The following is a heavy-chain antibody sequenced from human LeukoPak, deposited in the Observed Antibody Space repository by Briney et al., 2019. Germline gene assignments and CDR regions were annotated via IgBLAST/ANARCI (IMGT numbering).Heavy chain of an antibody. CDR1: GFPFSNYA. D-gene: IGHD3-10*01. V-gene: IGHV3-30*04. CDR3: GRGSSGRPYYYYMDV. CDR2: ISYDGSNK. Sequence: GGSLRLSCAASGFPFSNYAMHWVRLAPGKGLEWVAVISYDGSNKYYADSVKGRFTISRDNSKNTLYLQMNSLRVEDTAVYYCGRGSSGRPYYYYMDVWGKGTTVIVSS. J-gene: IGHJ6*03.